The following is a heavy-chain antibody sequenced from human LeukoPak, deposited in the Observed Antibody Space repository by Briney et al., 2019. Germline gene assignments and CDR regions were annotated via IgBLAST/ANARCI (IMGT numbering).Heavy chain of an antibody. Sequence: PGGSLRLSCAASGFTVSSNYMSWVRQAPGKGLEWVSVIYSGGSTYYADSVEGRFTISRDNSKNTLYLQMNSLRAEDTAVYYCARVNGYYDSSGYAYFDYWGQGTLVTVSS. J-gene: IGHJ4*02. CDR3: ARVNGYYDSSGYAYFDY. D-gene: IGHD3-22*01. CDR1: GFTVSSNY. CDR2: IYSGGST. V-gene: IGHV3-66*02.